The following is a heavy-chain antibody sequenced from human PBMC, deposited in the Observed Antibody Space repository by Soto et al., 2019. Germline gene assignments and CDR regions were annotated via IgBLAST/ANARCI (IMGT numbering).Heavy chain of an antibody. J-gene: IGHJ4*02. CDR2: IYSGGST. D-gene: IGHD1-7*01. Sequence: GGSLRLSCAASGFTVSSNYMSWVRQAPGKGLEWVSVIYSGGSTYYADSVKGRFTISRHNSKNTLYLQMNSLRAEDTAVYYCARGGDWNYGYFDYWGQGTLVTVSS. CDR3: ARGGDWNYGYFDY. V-gene: IGHV3-53*04. CDR1: GFTVSSNY.